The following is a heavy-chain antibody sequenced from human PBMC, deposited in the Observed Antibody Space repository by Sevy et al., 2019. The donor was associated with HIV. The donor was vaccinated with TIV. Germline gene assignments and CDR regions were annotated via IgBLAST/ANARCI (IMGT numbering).Heavy chain of an antibody. CDR1: GFTFSDYY. J-gene: IGHJ6*02. CDR2: ISSSGSTI. D-gene: IGHD2-2*01. CDR3: ARDGGYCSSTSCYDTIFYYYYGMDV. Sequence: GGSLRLSCAASGFTFSDYYMSWIRQAPGKGLEWVSYISSSGSTIYYADSVKGRFTISRDNAKNSLYLQMNSLRAEDTAVYYCARDGGYCSSTSCYDTIFYYYYGMDVWGQGTTATVSS. V-gene: IGHV3-11*01.